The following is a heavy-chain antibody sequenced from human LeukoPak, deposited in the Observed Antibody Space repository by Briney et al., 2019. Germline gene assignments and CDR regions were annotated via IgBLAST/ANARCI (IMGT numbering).Heavy chain of an antibody. D-gene: IGHD3-10*01. V-gene: IGHV3-7*03. CDR2: IKQDGSEK. CDR1: RFTFGNYW. Sequence: PGGSLRLSCAASRFTFGNYWMSWVRQAPGKGLEWVAHIKQDGSEKYYVDSVKGRFTISRDNAKNSLYLQMSSLRAEDTAVYYCASYGSGSYSGGFDYWGQGTLVTVSS. CDR3: ASYGSGSYSGGFDY. J-gene: IGHJ4*02.